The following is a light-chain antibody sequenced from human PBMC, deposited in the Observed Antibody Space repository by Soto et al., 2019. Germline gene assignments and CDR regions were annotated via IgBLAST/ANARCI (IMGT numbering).Light chain of an antibody. CDR2: GAS. V-gene: IGKV3-20*01. CDR3: QHYVGGATIT. CDR1: QSVSSR. J-gene: IGKJ5*01. Sequence: EIVMTQSPGTLSLSPGERATLSCRASQSVSSRLAWYQQKPGQAPRLLISGASSRATGIPDRFSGSGSGTDLTLTVSRLEPEDFALYYCQHYVGGATITFGQGTRLEIK.